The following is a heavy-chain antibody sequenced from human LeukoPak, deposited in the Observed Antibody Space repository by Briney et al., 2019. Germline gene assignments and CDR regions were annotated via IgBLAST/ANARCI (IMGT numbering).Heavy chain of an antibody. J-gene: IGHJ6*02. CDR1: GFTFSTSG. D-gene: IGHD2-2*01. CDR2: IWFDGSNN. V-gene: IGHV3-33*01. CDR3: ARDPSYCSSTSCYVGSPLYYYYPMDV. Sequence: GGSLRLSCAASGFTFSTSGMHWVRQAPGKGLEWVAVIWFDGSNNHYADSVKGRFTISRDNSENTLYLQMNSLRAEDTAVYYCARDPSYCSSTSCYVGSPLYYYYPMDVWGQGTTVTVSS.